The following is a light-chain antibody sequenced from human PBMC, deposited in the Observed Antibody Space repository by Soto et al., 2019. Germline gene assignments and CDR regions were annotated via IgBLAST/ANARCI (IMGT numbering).Light chain of an antibody. J-gene: IGKJ1*01. CDR2: DAS. CDR1: QSISRW. CDR3: QQYNTYWT. V-gene: IGKV1-5*01. Sequence: DIQMTQSPSTLYASVGDRVTITCRASQSISRWLAWYQQKPGKAPKLLISDASNLESGVPSRFSGSGSGTDFTLTISSLKPDDSATYYCQQYNTYWTFGQGTKVEIK.